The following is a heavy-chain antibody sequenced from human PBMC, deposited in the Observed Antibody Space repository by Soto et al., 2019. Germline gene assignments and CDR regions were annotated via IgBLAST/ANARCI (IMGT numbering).Heavy chain of an antibody. V-gene: IGHV4-31*03. D-gene: IGHD2-2*01. J-gene: IGHJ5*02. CDR2: IYYSGTT. Sequence: SETLSLTCTVSGGSISSGGYYWSWIRQHPGKGLEWIGYIYYSGTTYYNPSLKSRVTISVDTSKNQFSLKLSSVSAADTALYYCARCSLVVVPAPGFDPWGRGALVTVSS. CDR1: GGSISSGGYY. CDR3: ARCSLVVVPAPGFDP.